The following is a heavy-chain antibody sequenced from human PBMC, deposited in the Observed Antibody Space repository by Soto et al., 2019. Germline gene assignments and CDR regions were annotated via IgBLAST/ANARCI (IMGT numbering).Heavy chain of an antibody. J-gene: IGHJ6*02. CDR1: GYTFTSYA. CDR3: ARERGYDFPEDYYYGMDV. D-gene: IGHD3-3*01. V-gene: IGHV1-3*01. CDR2: INAGNGNT. Sequence: GASLKVSCKASGYTFTSYAMHWVRQAPGQRLEWMGWINAGNGNTEYSQKFQGRVTITRDTSASTAYMELSSLRSEDTAVYYCARERGYDFPEDYYYGMDVWGQGTTVTVSS.